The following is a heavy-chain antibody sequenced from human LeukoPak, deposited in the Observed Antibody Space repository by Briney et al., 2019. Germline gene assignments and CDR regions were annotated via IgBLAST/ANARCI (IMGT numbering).Heavy chain of an antibody. CDR3: ARRAPGATHFDY. J-gene: IGHJ4*02. V-gene: IGHV4-30-2*01. CDR1: GGSISSGGYY. Sequence: SETLSLTCTVSGGSISSGGYYWSWIRQPPGKGLEWIGYIYHSGSTYYNPSLKSRVTISVDRSKNQFSLKLSSVTAADTAVYYCARRAPGATHFDYWGQGTLVTVSS. CDR2: IYHSGST. D-gene: IGHD1-26*01.